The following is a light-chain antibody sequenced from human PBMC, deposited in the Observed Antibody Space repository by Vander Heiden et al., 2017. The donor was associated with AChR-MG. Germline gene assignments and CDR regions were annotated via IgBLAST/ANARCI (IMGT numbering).Light chain of an antibody. CDR2: DVS. J-gene: IGLJ3*02. V-gene: IGLV2-11*01. Sequence: QSALTPPRSVSGSPGLSVTISCTGTRSAAGGYNYVSWYQQPPGKAPELLIYDVSKRPPGVTDLFSGYKSGNTASLTISGLQAGDGADYYCCSYAGRYTWVFGGGNKLNVL. CDR1: RSAAGGYNY. CDR3: CSYAGRYTWV.